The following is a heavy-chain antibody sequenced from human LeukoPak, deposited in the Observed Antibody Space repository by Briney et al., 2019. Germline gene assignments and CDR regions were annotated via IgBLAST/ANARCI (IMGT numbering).Heavy chain of an antibody. J-gene: IGHJ4*02. CDR1: GGTFSSYA. Sequence: ASVKVSCKASGGTFSSYAISWVRQAPGQGLEWMGRIIPILGIANYAQKFQGRVTITADKSTSTAYMELSSLRSEDMAVYYCARDSRDSIEMAPHDVDYWGQGTLVTVSS. CDR3: ARDSRDSIEMAPHDVDY. CDR2: IIPILGIA. D-gene: IGHD5-24*01. V-gene: IGHV1-69*04.